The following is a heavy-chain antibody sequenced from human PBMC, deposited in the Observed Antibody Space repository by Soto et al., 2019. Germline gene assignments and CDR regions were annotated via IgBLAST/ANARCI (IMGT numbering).Heavy chain of an antibody. V-gene: IGHV3-74*01. D-gene: IGHD2-2*02. Sequence: EVQLVQSGGGLVQPGGSLRLSCAASGFTFSDYWMHWVRQGPGKGLVWVSRINGDESSTSYADSVKGRFTISRDNAKNTLYLQMNSLRAEDTAVYYCPRRGQIPGLAYWGQGTLVTVSS. CDR2: INGDESST. J-gene: IGHJ4*02. CDR1: GFTFSDYW. CDR3: PRRGQIPGLAY.